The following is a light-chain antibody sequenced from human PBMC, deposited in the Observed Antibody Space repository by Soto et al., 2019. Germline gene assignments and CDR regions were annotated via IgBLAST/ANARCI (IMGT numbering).Light chain of an antibody. V-gene: IGKV1-39*01. J-gene: IGKJ5*01. Sequence: IQLTESPSSLSASVGDIGTIACRASQTISNFLNWYQQRSGEAPKLLPYDVSTLQPGAPPRSSGSGSGTDSSLTISSLQPEDLGTYYCQQTFSTSITVGQGTRRRL. CDR2: DVS. CDR3: QQTFSTSIT. CDR1: QTISNF.